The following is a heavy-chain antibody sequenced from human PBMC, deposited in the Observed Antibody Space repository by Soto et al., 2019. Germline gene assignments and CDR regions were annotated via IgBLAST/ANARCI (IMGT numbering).Heavy chain of an antibody. CDR2: ISYDGSNK. D-gene: IGHD3-22*01. J-gene: IGHJ4*02. V-gene: IGHV3-30*18. Sequence: QVQLVESGGGVVQPGRSLRLSCAASGFTFSSYGMHWVRQGPGKGLEWVAVISYDGSNKYYADSAKGRFTISRDNSKNTLYLQMNSLRAEDTAVYYCAKDLDDSSGYHMAPFDYWGQGTLVTVSS. CDR3: AKDLDDSSGYHMAPFDY. CDR1: GFTFSSYG.